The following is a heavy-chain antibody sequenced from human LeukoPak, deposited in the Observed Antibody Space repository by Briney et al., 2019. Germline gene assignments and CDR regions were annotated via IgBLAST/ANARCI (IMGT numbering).Heavy chain of an antibody. D-gene: IGHD4-17*01. Sequence: GGSLRLSCAASGFTFRSYAMSWVRQAPGKGLEWVSGISVSGGSTFYADSVKGRSTISRDNSKNTLYLQMDSLRAEDTAVYFCAKLRGGSDDYGDQRGYWGQGTLVTVSS. V-gene: IGHV3-23*01. CDR3: AKLRGGSDDYGDQRGY. CDR1: GFTFRSYA. CDR2: ISVSGGST. J-gene: IGHJ4*02.